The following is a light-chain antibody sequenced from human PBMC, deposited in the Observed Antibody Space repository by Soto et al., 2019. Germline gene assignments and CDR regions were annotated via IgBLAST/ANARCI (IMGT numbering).Light chain of an antibody. CDR1: QSVSSN. CDR2: HAS. V-gene: IGKV3-15*01. CDR3: HQYNNWWT. J-gene: IGKJ1*01. Sequence: EIVMTQSPATLSVSPGERATLSCRASQSVSSNLAWYQQIPGQAPRLLIYHASTRATGVPARFSGSGSGTEFTLTISSLQSEDFAIYYCHQYNNWWTFGQGTKVEIK.